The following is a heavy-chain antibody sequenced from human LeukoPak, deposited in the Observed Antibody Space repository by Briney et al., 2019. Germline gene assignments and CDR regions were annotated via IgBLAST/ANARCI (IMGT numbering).Heavy chain of an antibody. CDR2: IHHSGST. J-gene: IGHJ6*04. V-gene: IGHV4-34*01. D-gene: IGHD3-10*01. CDR3: ARASYYYGSGSRRPYYGMDV. Sequence: SETLSLTCAVYGGSFSGYYWNWIRQPPGKGLEWIGEIHHSGSTNYNPSLKSRVTISVDTSKNQFSLKLSSVTAADTAVYYCARASYYYGSGSRRPYYGMDVWGKGTTVTVSS. CDR1: GGSFSGYY.